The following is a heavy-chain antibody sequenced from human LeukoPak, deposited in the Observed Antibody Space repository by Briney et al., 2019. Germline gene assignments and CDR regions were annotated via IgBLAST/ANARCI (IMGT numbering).Heavy chain of an antibody. CDR2: ISGSGDST. J-gene: IGHJ4*02. Sequence: PGGSLRLSCAASGFTFSSYAMSWVRQAPGKGLEWVSGISGSGDSTYYVDSVKGRFTTSRDNSRNTLYLQMNSLRVGDTAVYYCAKVYCTNGVCQYYFDYWGQGTLVTVSS. D-gene: IGHD2-8*01. CDR1: GFTFSSYA. CDR3: AKVYCTNGVCQYYFDY. V-gene: IGHV3-23*01.